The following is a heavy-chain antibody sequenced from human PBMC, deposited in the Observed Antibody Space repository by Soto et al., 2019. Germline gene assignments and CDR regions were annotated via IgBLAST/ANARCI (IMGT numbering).Heavy chain of an antibody. V-gene: IGHV3-23*01. J-gene: IGHJ4*03. Sequence: EVQLLESGGGLVQPGGSLRLSCAASGFTFSSYAMSWVRQAPGKGLEWVSAISGSGGSIYYADSVKGRFTISRDNSKNTLYLQMNSLRAEDTAVYYCARRIPYGYSQDYDFDFWGQGTPVTVSS. CDR2: ISGSGGSI. CDR1: GFTFSSYA. D-gene: IGHD2-15*01. CDR3: ARRIPYGYSQDYDFDF.